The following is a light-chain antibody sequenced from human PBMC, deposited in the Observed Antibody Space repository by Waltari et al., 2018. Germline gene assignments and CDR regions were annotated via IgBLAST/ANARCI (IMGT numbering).Light chain of an antibody. J-gene: IGKJ1*01. V-gene: IGKV4-1*01. CDR3: QQYYYSPPT. CDR2: WAS. Sequence: DVVMTQSPDSLAVSLGERPTLHCKSSQSVYYDSNKKNYLRCYQKKLGPPPKLLMYWASTRGAGVPGRFSGSGAGTDFTLTIASRQAEDVAVYYCQQYYYSPPTFGPGTTVEVK. CDR1: QSVYYDSNKKNY.